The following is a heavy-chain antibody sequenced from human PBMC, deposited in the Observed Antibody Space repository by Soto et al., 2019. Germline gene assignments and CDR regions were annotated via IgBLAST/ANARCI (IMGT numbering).Heavy chain of an antibody. J-gene: IGHJ4*02. CDR3: AHSPYSSSSYYFDY. D-gene: IGHD6-6*01. V-gene: IGHV2-5*02. CDR1: GFSLSTSGVG. Sequence: QITLKESGPTLVKPTQTLTLTCTFSGFSLSTSGVGVGWIRQPPGKALEWLALIYWDDDKRDTPFLKSRLTTXKXTXKNQVVLTMTNMDPVDTATYYCAHSPYSSSSYYFDYWGQGTLVTVSS. CDR2: IYWDDDK.